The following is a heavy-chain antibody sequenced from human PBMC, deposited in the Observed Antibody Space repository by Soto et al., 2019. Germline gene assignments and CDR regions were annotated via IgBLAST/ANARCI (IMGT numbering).Heavy chain of an antibody. CDR3: VEEYQLLSGGVWFDP. CDR1: GGSISSSSYY. CDR2: IYYSGST. D-gene: IGHD2-2*01. V-gene: IGHV4-39*01. Sequence: QMQLQESGPGLVKPSETLSLTCTVSGGSISSSSYYWGWIRQPPGKGLEWIGSIYYSGSTYYNPYLKRRVAVSVYTSNIQSSLKQSPVTAADTAVYYCVEEYQLLSGGVWFDPWGQGTLDTVSS. J-gene: IGHJ5*02.